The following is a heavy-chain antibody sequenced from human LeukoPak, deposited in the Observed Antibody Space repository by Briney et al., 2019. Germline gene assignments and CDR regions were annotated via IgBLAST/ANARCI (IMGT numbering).Heavy chain of an antibody. CDR2: TWYDGSNK. V-gene: IGHV3-33*01. J-gene: IGHJ4*02. CDR1: GFTFSSYG. Sequence: PGRSLRLSCAASGFTFSSYGMHWVRQAPGRGLEWVAVTWYDGSNKYYADSVKGRFTISRDNSKNTLYLQMNSLRAEDTAVYYCAREYYDSSGYRLFDYWGQGTLVTVSS. CDR3: AREYYDSSGYRLFDY. D-gene: IGHD3-22*01.